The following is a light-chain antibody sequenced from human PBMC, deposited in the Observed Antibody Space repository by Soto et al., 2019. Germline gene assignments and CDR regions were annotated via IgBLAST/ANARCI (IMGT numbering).Light chain of an antibody. CDR1: QSVSSSY. J-gene: IGKJ1*01. CDR2: GAS. CDR3: QQYGSSPPWT. Sequence: EIVLRQSPGTLSLSPGERATLSCRASQSVSSSYLAWYQQKPGQAPRLLIYGASSRATGIPARFSGSGSGTEFTLSISSLRSEDFAVYYCQQYGSSPPWTFGQGTKVDI. V-gene: IGKV3-20*01.